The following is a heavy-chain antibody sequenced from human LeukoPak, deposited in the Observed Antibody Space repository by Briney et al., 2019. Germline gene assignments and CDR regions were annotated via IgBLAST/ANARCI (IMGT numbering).Heavy chain of an antibody. Sequence: KPSETLSLTCTVSGGSITSHNWNWIRQSPEKGLEWIGYIYSSGNTKYSPSLKSRVTISIDTSKNQFSLRLTSVTAADTAVYYCARGRYGPRLGNWGQGTLVTVSS. J-gene: IGHJ4*02. CDR3: ARGRYGPRLGN. V-gene: IGHV4-59*11. CDR2: IYSSGNT. CDR1: GGSITSHN. D-gene: IGHD3-16*01.